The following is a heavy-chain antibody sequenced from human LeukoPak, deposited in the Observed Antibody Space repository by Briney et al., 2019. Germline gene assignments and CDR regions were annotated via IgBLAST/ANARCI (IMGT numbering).Heavy chain of an antibody. J-gene: IGHJ5*02. CDR2: INHSGST. Sequence: SETLSLTCAVYGGSFSGYYWSWIRQPPGKGLEWIGEINHSGSTNYNPSLKSRVTISVDTSKNQLSLKLSSVTAADTAVYYCARQNQYCSGGSCYRGWFDPWGQGTLVTVSS. CDR3: ARQNQYCSGGSCYRGWFDP. D-gene: IGHD2-15*01. CDR1: GGSFSGYY. V-gene: IGHV4-34*01.